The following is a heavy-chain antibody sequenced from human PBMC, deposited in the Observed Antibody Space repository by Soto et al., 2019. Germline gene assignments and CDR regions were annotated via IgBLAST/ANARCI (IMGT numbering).Heavy chain of an antibody. V-gene: IGHV4-61*01. CDR2: IYYSGST. D-gene: IGHD6-13*01. J-gene: IGHJ1*01. CDR1: GGSVSSGSYY. CDR3: ARGGSRWY. Sequence: SETLSLTCTVSGGSVSSGSYYWSWIRQPPGKGLEWIGYIYYSGSTNYNPSLKSRVTISVDTSKNQFSLKLSSVTAADTAAYYCARGGSRWYWGQGTLVTVSS.